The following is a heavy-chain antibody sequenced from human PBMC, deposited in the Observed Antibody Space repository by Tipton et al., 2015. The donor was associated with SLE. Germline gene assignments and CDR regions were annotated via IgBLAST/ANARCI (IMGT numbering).Heavy chain of an antibody. J-gene: IGHJ5*02. Sequence: TLSLTCTVSGGSIRSYYWTWIRQPPGKRLEWIAYIYHSGITNYNPSLQSRVTISVDRSKSQFSLKLTSVTAADTAVYYCARGPPFMEWERNWFDPWGQGTQVTVSS. D-gene: IGHD3-3*02. CDR3: ARGPPFMEWERNWFDP. CDR2: IYHSGIT. V-gene: IGHV4-59*01. CDR1: GGSIRSYY.